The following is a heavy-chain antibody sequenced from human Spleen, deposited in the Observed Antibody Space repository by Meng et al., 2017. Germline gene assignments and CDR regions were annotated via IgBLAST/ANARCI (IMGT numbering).Heavy chain of an antibody. Sequence: QVGGVGVGGGVVQPGRSLRLSFAASGFTFSSYGMHWVRQAPGKGLEWVAVISYDGSNKYYADSVKGRFTISRDNSKNTLYLQMNSLRAEDTAVYYCARDLGGIFAYWGQGALVTVSS. CDR3: ARDLGGIFAY. V-gene: IGHV3-30*06. J-gene: IGHJ4*02. CDR2: ISYDGSNK. D-gene: IGHD6-13*01. CDR1: GFTFSSYG.